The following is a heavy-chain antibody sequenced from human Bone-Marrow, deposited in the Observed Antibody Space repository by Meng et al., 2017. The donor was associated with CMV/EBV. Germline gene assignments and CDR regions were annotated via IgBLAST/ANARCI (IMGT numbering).Heavy chain of an antibody. Sequence: ASVKVSCKASGYTFTSYYMHWVRQAPGQGFEWMGWINSNSGDTNYAQKFQGRVTMTRDTSISTAHMELSRLRSDDTAVYYCARDPGYCDSTNCWGIDPWGQGTLVTVSS. J-gene: IGHJ5*02. CDR2: INSNSGDT. CDR3: ARDPGYCDSTNCWGIDP. V-gene: IGHV1-2*02. D-gene: IGHD2-2*01. CDR1: GYTFTSYY.